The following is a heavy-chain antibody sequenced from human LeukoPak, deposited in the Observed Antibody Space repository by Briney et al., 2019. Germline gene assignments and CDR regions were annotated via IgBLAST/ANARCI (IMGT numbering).Heavy chain of an antibody. CDR2: IYYSGST. CDR1: FGSINSYY. V-gene: IGHV4-59*08. CDR3: ARGTRINYFDD. J-gene: IGHJ4*02. D-gene: IGHD2/OR15-2a*01. Sequence: SETLSLTCTASFGSINSYYWSWIRQPPGKGPEWIGYIYYSGSTNYNPSLKSRVTISVDTSKNQFSLKLSSVTAADTAIYYCARGTRINYFDDWGQGTLVTVSS.